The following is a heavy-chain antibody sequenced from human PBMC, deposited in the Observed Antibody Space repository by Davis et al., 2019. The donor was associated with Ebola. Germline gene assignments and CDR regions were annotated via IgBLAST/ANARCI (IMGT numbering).Heavy chain of an antibody. CDR2: IGTAGDT. Sequence: GESLKISCAASGFTLSRYDMHWVRQATGKGLEWVSSIGTAGDTYYPGSVKGRFTISRENAKNSLYLQMNSLRADDTAVYYCARDRVCSGATCYAYFDFWGQGTLVTVSS. D-gene: IGHD2-15*01. V-gene: IGHV3-13*01. J-gene: IGHJ4*02. CDR1: GFTLSRYD. CDR3: ARDRVCSGATCYAYFDF.